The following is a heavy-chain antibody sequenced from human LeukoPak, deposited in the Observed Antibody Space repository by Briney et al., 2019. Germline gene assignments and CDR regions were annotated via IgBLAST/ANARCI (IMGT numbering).Heavy chain of an antibody. CDR3: AKAGYCSSTSCHDGPAEYFQH. D-gene: IGHD2-2*01. CDR2: ISGSGGST. Sequence: GGSLRLSCAASKFIFNTYAMTWVRQAPGKGLEWVSGISGSGGSTYYADSVKGRFTISRDSSKNTLYLQMNSLRAEDTAVYYCAKAGYCSSTSCHDGPAEYFQHWGQGTLVTVSS. CDR1: KFIFNTYA. J-gene: IGHJ1*01. V-gene: IGHV3-23*01.